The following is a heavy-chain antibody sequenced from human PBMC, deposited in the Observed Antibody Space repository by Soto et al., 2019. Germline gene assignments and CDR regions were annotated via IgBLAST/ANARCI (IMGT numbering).Heavy chain of an antibody. CDR2: IYYSGST. D-gene: IGHD3-10*01. V-gene: IGHV4-39*01. CDR3: ARSLLGYYGSGSYPPAYCYYGMDV. J-gene: IGHJ6*02. CDR1: GGSISSSSYY. Sequence: ASETLSLTCTVSGGSISSSSYYWGWIRQPPGKGLEWIGSIYYSGSTYYNPSLKSRVTISVDTSKNQFSLKLSSVTAADTAVYYCARSLLGYYGSGSYPPAYCYYGMDVWGQGTMVTVSS.